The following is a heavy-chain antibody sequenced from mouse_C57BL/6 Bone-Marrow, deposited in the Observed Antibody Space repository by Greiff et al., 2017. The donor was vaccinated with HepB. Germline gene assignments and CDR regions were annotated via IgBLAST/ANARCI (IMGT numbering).Heavy chain of an antibody. CDR1: GYSITSGYD. CDR3: ARGEVYYDYAFAY. D-gene: IGHD2-4*01. J-gene: IGHJ3*01. CDR2: ISYSGST. Sequence: EVQLQESGPGMVKPSQSLSLTCTVSGYSITSGYDWHWIRHFPGNKLEWMGYISYSGSTNYNPSLKSRISITHDTSKNHFFLKLNSVTTEDTATYYCARGEVYYDYAFAYWGQGTLVTVSA. V-gene: IGHV3-1*01.